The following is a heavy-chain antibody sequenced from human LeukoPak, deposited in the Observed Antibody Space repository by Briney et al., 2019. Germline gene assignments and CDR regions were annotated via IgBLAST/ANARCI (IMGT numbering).Heavy chain of an antibody. CDR1: RFTFSNAG. V-gene: IGHV3-15*01. CDR3: TTEREHIWEHLRGFDP. J-gene: IGHJ5*02. D-gene: IGHD1-26*01. Sequence: GGSLRLSCAASRFTFSNAGMSWVRQAPGKGLEWVGRIKSKTDGGTTDYAAPVKGRFTISRDDSKNTLYLQMNSLKTDDTAVYYCTTEREHIWEHLRGFDPWGQGTLVTVSS. CDR2: IKSKTDGGTT.